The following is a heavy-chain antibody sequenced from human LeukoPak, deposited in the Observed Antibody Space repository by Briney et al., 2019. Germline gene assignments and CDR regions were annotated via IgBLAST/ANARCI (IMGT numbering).Heavy chain of an antibody. J-gene: IGHJ4*02. CDR3: ARQGGTAMARFDY. CDR1: GVSRSSSSYY. Sequence: PSETLSLTCAVSGVSRSSSSYYWGGIRQPPGKGLEWIGSIYYSGSTYYNPSLKSRVTISVDTSKNQFSLKLNSVTAADTAVYYCARQGGTAMARFDYWGQGTLVTVSS. V-gene: IGHV4-39*01. CDR2: IYYSGST. D-gene: IGHD5-18*01.